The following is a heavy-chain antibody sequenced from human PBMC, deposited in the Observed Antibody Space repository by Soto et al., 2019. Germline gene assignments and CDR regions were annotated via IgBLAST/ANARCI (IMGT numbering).Heavy chain of an antibody. CDR3: ARLVHEALTGYSYNYHYMDV. D-gene: IGHD3-9*01. V-gene: IGHV4-59*01. CDR1: GGSISSYY. CDR2: IYYSGST. J-gene: IGHJ6*03. Sequence: PSETLSLTCTVSGGSISSYYWSWIRQPPGKGLEWIGYIYYSGSTNYNPSLKSRVTISVDTSKNQFSLKLSSVTAADTAVYYCARLVHEALTGYSYNYHYMDVWGKGTTVTVSS.